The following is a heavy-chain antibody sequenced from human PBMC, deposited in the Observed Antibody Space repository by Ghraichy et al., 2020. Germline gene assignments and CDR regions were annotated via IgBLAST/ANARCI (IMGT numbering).Heavy chain of an antibody. J-gene: IGHJ4*02. CDR1: GFSFSSYW. CDR2: INQDGSEE. Sequence: WGSLRLSCAASGFSFSSYWMTWVRQAPGKGLEWVANINQDGSEEYYVDSVKGRFTISRDNAKNSLYLQVNSLRAEDTAVYYCARAPVASYWGQGTLVTVSS. V-gene: IGHV3-7*03. CDR3: ARAPVASY.